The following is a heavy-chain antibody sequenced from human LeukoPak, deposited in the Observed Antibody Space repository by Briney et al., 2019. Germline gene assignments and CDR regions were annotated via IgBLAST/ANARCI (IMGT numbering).Heavy chain of an antibody. CDR1: GGSFSGYY. Sequence: SETLSLTCAVYGGSFSGYYWSWIRQPPGKGLEWIGEINHSGSTNYNPSLKSRVTISVDTSKNQFSLKLSSVTAADTAVYYCARHDYGDYWVRDYWGQGTLVTVSS. D-gene: IGHD4-17*01. V-gene: IGHV4-34*01. CDR2: INHSGST. J-gene: IGHJ4*02. CDR3: ARHDYGDYWVRDY.